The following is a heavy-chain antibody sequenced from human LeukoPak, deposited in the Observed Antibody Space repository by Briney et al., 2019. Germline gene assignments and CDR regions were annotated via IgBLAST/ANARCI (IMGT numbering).Heavy chain of an antibody. Sequence: SETLSLTCTVSGASISSTAHYWAWIRQSPGKGLEWIASIYHSGSSYYNPSLKSRVTISLYTSKRHFSLNLSSVTASDTANYYCARASGYCSGTSCYCRFDPWGQGTLVTVSS. CDR3: ARASGYCSGTSCYCRFDP. V-gene: IGHV4-39*07. J-gene: IGHJ5*02. D-gene: IGHD2-2*03. CDR1: GASISSTAHY. CDR2: IYHSGSS.